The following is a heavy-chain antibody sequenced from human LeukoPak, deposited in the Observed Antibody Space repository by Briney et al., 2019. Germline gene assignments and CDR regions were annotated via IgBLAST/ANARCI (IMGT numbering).Heavy chain of an antibody. CDR1: GFTFDDYA. V-gene: IGHV3-9*01. Sequence: GGSLRLSCAASGFTFDDYAMHWVRQAPGKGLEWVSGISWNSGSIGYADSVKGRFTTSRDNAKNSLYLQMNSLRAEDTALYYCAKTIAAAGTYGMDVWGQGTTVTVSS. CDR2: ISWNSGSI. D-gene: IGHD6-13*01. CDR3: AKTIAAAGTYGMDV. J-gene: IGHJ6*02.